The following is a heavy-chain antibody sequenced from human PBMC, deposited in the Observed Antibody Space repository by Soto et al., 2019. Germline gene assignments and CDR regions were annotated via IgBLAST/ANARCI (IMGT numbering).Heavy chain of an antibody. CDR3: ARQHPLDSRVWFT. J-gene: IGHJ4*02. CDR2: IYPRDSDT. CDR1: GDSFTGFW. D-gene: IGHD6-19*01. Sequence: GESLKVSCKVSGDSFTGFWIGWVRQMPGKGLEWLGSIYPRDSDTRYSPSFQGQVTISADKSLSTAYLQWNSLQASDTAIYYCARQHPLDSRVWFTWGQGTLVTVSS. V-gene: IGHV5-51*01.